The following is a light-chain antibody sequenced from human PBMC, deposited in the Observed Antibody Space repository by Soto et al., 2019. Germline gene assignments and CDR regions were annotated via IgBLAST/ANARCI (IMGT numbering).Light chain of an antibody. CDR3: SLYTTSSTVV. CDR2: DVN. J-gene: IGLJ2*01. Sequence: QSALTQPASVSGSPGQSITISCTETSSDVGGYNYVSWYQQHPGKAPKLMIYDVNNRPPGVSNRFSGSKSGYTTSLTISGLQSEDEAHHYCSLYTTSSTVVFGRGTKVTVL. V-gene: IGLV2-14*03. CDR1: SSDVGGYNY.